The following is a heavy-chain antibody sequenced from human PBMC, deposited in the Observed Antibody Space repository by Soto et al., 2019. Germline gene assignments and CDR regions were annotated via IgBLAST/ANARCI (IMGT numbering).Heavy chain of an antibody. CDR3: ARGGGSDSFDY. Sequence: QVQLQESGPGLVQPSQTLSLYCSVSGASINSGGSYWTWIRQHPGKGLEWIGYINHLETTFYNPSFESRLTLSIDRAKNQFSLKLHSMSAADRAVYFCARGGGSDSFDYWGQGILVTVSS. CDR1: GASINSGGSY. CDR2: INHLETT. J-gene: IGHJ4*02. D-gene: IGHD1-26*01. V-gene: IGHV4-31*03.